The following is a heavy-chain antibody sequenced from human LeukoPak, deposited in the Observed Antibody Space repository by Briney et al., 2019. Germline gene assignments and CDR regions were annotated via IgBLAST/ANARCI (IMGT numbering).Heavy chain of an antibody. J-gene: IGHJ3*02. CDR1: GGSISSGSYY. D-gene: IGHD3-22*01. Sequence: SETLSLTCTVSGGSISSGSYYWSWIRQPGGKGLEWIGRIYTSGSTNYNPSPKIRFTISVDTSKNQFSLKLSSVTAADTAVYYCARDWYYYDSSGYRGWAFDIWGQGTMVTVSS. CDR3: ARDWYYYDSSGYRGWAFDI. V-gene: IGHV4-61*02. CDR2: IYTSGST.